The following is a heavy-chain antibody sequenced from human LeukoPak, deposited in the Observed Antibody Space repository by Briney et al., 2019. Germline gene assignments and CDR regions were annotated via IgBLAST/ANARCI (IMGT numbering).Heavy chain of an antibody. J-gene: IGHJ2*01. CDR1: GGSISSSNW. V-gene: IGHV4-4*02. CDR2: IYHSGST. D-gene: IGHD4-17*01. CDR3: ARDATTVTPYWYFDL. Sequence: SETLSLTCAVSGGSISSSNWWSWVRQPPGKGLEWIGEIYHSGSTNYNPSLKRRVTISVDKSKNQFSLKLSSVTAADTAVYYFARDATTVTPYWYFDLWGRGTLVTVSS.